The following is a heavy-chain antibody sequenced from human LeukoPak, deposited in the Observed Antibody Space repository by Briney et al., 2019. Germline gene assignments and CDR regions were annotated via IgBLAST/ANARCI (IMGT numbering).Heavy chain of an antibody. CDR1: GFSFSSYS. D-gene: IGHD2-2*01. V-gene: IGHV3-48*01. Sequence: GGSLRLSCAASGFSFSSYSMNWVRQAPGKGLEWVSYISGSGNAIHYTDSVKGRFTISRDNAKNALYLQMNSLRAEDTAAYFCARDYLYAFDYWGQGTLVTVSS. CDR3: ARDYLYAFDY. J-gene: IGHJ4*02. CDR2: ISGSGNAI.